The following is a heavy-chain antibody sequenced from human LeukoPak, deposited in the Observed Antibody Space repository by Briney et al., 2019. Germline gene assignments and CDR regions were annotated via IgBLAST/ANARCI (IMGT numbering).Heavy chain of an antibody. V-gene: IGHV1-46*01. J-gene: IGHJ6*02. CDR2: INPSGGST. CDR3: ARDRFGGYSYGMDV. Sequence: ASVKVSCKASGYTFTSNNMHWVREAPGQGLEWMGIINPSGGSTSYAQKFQGRVTMTRDTTTSTVYMELSSLRSEDTAVYYCARDRFGGYSYGMDVWGQGTTVTVSS. CDR1: GYTFTSNN. D-gene: IGHD3-3*01.